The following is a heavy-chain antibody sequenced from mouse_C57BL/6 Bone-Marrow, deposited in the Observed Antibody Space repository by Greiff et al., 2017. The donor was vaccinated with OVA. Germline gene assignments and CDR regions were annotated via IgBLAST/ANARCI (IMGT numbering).Heavy chain of an antibody. D-gene: IGHD2-5*01. CDR3: TAYYSNL. Sequence: QVQLQQSGAELVRPGASVPLSCKASGYTFTDYEMHWVKQTPVHGLEWIGAIDPETGGTAYNQKFKGKAILTADKSSSTAYMELRSLTSEDSAVYYCTAYYSNLWGQGTTLTVSS. J-gene: IGHJ2*01. V-gene: IGHV1-15*01. CDR1: GYTFTDYE. CDR2: IDPETGGT.